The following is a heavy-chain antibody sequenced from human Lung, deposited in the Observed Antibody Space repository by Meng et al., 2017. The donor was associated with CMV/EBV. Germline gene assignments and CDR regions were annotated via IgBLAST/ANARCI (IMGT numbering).Heavy chain of an antibody. Sequence: GESLKISCAASGFTSSSYSMNWVRQAPGRGLEWVSSISSSSSYTYDANSVKGRFTNSRDNAKNSLYLQMNSLRAEDTAVYYCARDLSGIVVVVAADYWYIDLWGRGTLVTVSS. CDR1: GFTSSSYS. J-gene: IGHJ2*01. CDR3: ARDLSGIVVVVAADYWYIDL. D-gene: IGHD2-15*01. CDR2: ISSSSSYT. V-gene: IGHV3-21*01.